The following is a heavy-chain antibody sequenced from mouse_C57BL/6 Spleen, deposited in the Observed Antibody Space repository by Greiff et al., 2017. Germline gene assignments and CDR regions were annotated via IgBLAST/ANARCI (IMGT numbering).Heavy chain of an antibody. D-gene: IGHD2-3*01. CDR3: AREGDGYPPGYYDV. CDR1: GYSFTDYN. Sequence: VQLQQSGPVLVKPGASVKISCKASGYSFTDYNMNWVKQSNGTSLEWIGVINPNYGTTSYNQQFKGKATLTVVQSSSTAYMQLNSLTPEDSAVNYCAREGDGYPPGYYDVWGTGTTVTVSS. V-gene: IGHV1-39*01. CDR2: INPNYGTT. J-gene: IGHJ1*03.